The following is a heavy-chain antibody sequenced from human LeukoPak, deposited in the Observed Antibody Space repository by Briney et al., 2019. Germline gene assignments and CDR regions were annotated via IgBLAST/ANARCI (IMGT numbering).Heavy chain of an antibody. CDR3: ARETSKYYYDNKPFDI. CDR1: SGSINSGGYY. J-gene: IGHJ3*02. V-gene: IGHV4-31*03. CDR2: DYYSGST. Sequence: PSETLSLTCTVSSGSINSGGYYWSWIRQHPGKGLEWVGYDYYSGSTNYNPSLKSRSSISVDTSKNQFSLKLSSVTAADTAVYYCARETSKYYYDNKPFDIWGQGTMVTVSS. D-gene: IGHD3-22*01.